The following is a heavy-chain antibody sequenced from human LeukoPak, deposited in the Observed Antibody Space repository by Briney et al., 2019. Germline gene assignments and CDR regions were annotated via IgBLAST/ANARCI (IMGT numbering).Heavy chain of an antibody. J-gene: IGHJ3*02. D-gene: IGHD3-22*01. CDR2: ISAYNGNT. CDR1: GYTFTSYG. V-gene: IGHV1-18*01. CDR3: ARVWRYYDTSGYYARIWDDAFDI. Sequence: ASVKVSCKASGYTFTSYGISWVRQAPGQGLEWMGWISAYNGNTNYAQKLQGRVTMTTDTSTSTAYMELRSLRSDDTAVYYCARVWRYYDTSGYYARIWDDAFDIWGQGTMVTVSS.